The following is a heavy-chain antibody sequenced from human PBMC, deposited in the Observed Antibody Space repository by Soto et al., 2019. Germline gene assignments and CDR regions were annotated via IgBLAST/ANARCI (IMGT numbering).Heavy chain of an antibody. CDR3: AAGGGLPRYY. Sequence: QLQLQESDSGLVKPSQTLSLTCAVSGGSISSGGYSWSWIRQPPGKGLEWIGYIYHSGSTYYNPSLKSRVTISVDRSKNQFSRKLSSVTDADTAVYYCAAGGGLPRYYWGQGTLVIVSS. V-gene: IGHV4-30-2*01. CDR1: GGSISSGGYS. D-gene: IGHD5-12*01. J-gene: IGHJ4*02. CDR2: IYHSGST.